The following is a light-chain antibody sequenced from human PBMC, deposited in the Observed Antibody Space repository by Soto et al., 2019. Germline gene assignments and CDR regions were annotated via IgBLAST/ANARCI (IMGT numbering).Light chain of an antibody. CDR1: SSNIGKNN. V-gene: IGLV1-47*01. CDR3: AAWDDSLSGLYV. CDR2: RNN. Sequence: QSVLTQPPSASGTPGQRVTISCSGSSSNIGKNNVYWYQQLPGTTPQLLIYRNNQRPSGVPDRFSASKSGTSASLAISGLRSEDEADYYCAAWDDSLSGLYVFGTGTKV. J-gene: IGLJ1*01.